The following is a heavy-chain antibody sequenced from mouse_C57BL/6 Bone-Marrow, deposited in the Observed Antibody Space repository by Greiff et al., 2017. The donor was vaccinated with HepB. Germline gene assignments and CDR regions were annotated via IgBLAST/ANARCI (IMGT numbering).Heavy chain of an antibody. CDR3: ARWGSHWYFDV. D-gene: IGHD3-1*01. CDR1: GFTFSSYG. V-gene: IGHV5-6*02. CDR2: ISSGGSYT. Sequence: DVKLVESGGDLVKPGGSLKLSCAASGFTFSSYGMSWVRQTPDKRLEWVATISSGGSYTYYPDSVKGRFTISRDNAKNTLYLQMSSLKAEDTAMYYCARWGSHWYFDVWGTGTTVTVSS. J-gene: IGHJ1*03.